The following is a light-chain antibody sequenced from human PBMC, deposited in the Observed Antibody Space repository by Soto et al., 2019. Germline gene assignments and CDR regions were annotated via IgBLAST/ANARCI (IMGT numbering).Light chain of an antibody. V-gene: IGKV3-20*01. J-gene: IGKJ1*01. CDR2: GAS. CDR1: QSISSSF. Sequence: DIVLTQSPGTLSLSPGQIATLSFSASQSISSSFLAWYQQKPGQAPRLLIYGASSRATGIPDRFSGSGSGTDFTLTISRLEPEDFAVYYCQQCGSSPETFGQGTKVDIK. CDR3: QQCGSSPET.